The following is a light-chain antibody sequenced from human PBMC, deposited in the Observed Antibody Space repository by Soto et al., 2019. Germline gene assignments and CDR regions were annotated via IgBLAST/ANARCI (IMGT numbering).Light chain of an antibody. CDR1: QSVSSSY. CDR2: GAS. V-gene: IGKV3-20*01. CDR3: QQYGSS. J-gene: IGKJ1*01. Sequence: EIVLTQSPGTLSLSPGERATLSCRASQSVSSSYLAWYQQKPGQAPRLLIYGASSRATGIPDRFSGSGSGTDFTLTISRLEPEDFAVYYCQQYGSSFSQGTKVEIK.